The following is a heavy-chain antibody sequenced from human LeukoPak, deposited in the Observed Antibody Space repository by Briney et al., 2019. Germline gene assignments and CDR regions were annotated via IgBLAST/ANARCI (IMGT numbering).Heavy chain of an antibody. D-gene: IGHD4-17*01. V-gene: IGHV3-48*02. Sequence: GGSLRLSCAASGFTFSSSDMNWVRQAPGKGLEWLSYISTGSDTIYYADSVKGRFTISRDRAKNSLYLQMNSLRDEDTAVYYCARDSSTLIFGDYVYYYSYMDVWGKGTTVTVSS. CDR3: ARDSSTLIFGDYVYYYSYMDV. J-gene: IGHJ6*03. CDR1: GFTFSSSD. CDR2: ISTGSDTI.